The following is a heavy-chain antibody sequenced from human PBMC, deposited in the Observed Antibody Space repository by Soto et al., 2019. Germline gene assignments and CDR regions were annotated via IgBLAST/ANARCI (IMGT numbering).Heavy chain of an antibody. J-gene: IGHJ5*02. V-gene: IGHV1-3*01. Sequence: ASVKVSCKASGYTFTSYAMHWVRQAPGQRLEWMGWINAGNGNTKYSQKFQGRVTITRDTSASTAYMELSSLRSEDTAVYDCARERVLNNWLDPWGQGTLVTVSS. CDR3: ARERVLNNWLDP. CDR2: INAGNGNT. CDR1: GYTFTSYA.